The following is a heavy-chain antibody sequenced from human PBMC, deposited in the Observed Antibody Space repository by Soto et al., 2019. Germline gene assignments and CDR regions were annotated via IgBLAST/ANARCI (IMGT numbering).Heavy chain of an antibody. CDR2: ISSDGNNR. J-gene: IGHJ5*02. CDR3: ARQVA. V-gene: IGHV3-30-3*01. Sequence: QVQLVESGGGVVRPGKSLRLSCAASAFTFSTYVMHWVRQAPGKGLEWVAVISSDGNNRYYADSVKGRFTISRDNSKHTLYLQMNSLRVEDTAVYYCARQVAWGQGTLVTVSS. D-gene: IGHD2-15*01. CDR1: AFTFSTYV.